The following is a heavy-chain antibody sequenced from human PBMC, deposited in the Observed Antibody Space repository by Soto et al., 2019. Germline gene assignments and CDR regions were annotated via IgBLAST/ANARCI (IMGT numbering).Heavy chain of an antibody. CDR2: MNPNSGNT. CDR3: AIPVRSDSSSLDY. D-gene: IGHD6-6*01. J-gene: IGHJ4*02. Sequence: QVQLVKSGAEVKKRGASVKVSCKASGYTFTSYDINWVRQATGQGLEWMGWMNPNSGNTGYAQKFQGRVTMTRNTSISTAYMELSSLRSEDTAVYYCAIPVRSDSSSLDYWGQGTLVTVSS. V-gene: IGHV1-8*01. CDR1: GYTFTSYD.